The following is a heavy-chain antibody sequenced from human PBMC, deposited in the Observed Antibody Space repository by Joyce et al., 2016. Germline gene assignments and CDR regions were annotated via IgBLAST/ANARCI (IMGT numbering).Heavy chain of an antibody. D-gene: IGHD3-16*02. V-gene: IGHV3-23*01. J-gene: IGHJ4*02. CDR2: ISGRGGNI. CDR3: AKIPRITLLGSFISFDY. Sequence: EVQLLESGGGLVQPGGSLTLSCGASGFSFPTFAMSWVRQAPGKGLEWVADISGRGGNIYYAASLKGRFTISRDKSRNTLYLQMNSLRAEDTAVYYCAKIPRITLLGSFISFDYWGQGALVTVSA. CDR1: GFSFPTFA.